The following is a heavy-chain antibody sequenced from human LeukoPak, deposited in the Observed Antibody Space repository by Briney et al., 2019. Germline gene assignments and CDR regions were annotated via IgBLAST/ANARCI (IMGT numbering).Heavy chain of an antibody. Sequence: SETLSLTCSVSIGSISSSKWWSWVRQSPVKGLEWIGEIYLYGTTNYNPSFTSRVTISVDKSKNQFSLKLSSVTAADTAVYYCARKYYDNSGYYYVGAFDIWGQGTMVTVSS. CDR3: ARKYYDNSGYYYVGAFDI. J-gene: IGHJ3*02. CDR2: IYLYGTT. V-gene: IGHV4-4*02. CDR1: IGSISSSKW. D-gene: IGHD3-22*01.